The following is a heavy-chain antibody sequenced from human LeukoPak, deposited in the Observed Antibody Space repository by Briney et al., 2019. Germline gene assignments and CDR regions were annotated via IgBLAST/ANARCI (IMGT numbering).Heavy chain of an antibody. D-gene: IGHD3-3*01. CDR2: IYSGGST. Sequence: PGGSLRLSCAASGFTVSSNYMSWVRQAPGKGLEWVSVIYSGGSTYYADSVKGRFTISRDNSKNTLYLQMNSLRAEDTAVYYCAKGGGDFGVVNYYYYGMDVWGQGTTVTVSS. V-gene: IGHV3-53*01. CDR3: AKGGGDFGVVNYYYYGMDV. CDR1: GFTVSSNY. J-gene: IGHJ6*02.